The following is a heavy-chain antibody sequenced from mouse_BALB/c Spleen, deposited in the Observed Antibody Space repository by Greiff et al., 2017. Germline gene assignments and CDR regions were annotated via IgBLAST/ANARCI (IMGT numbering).Heavy chain of an antibody. CDR2: IRNKANGYTT. CDR3: ARDYDYFAY. Sequence: EVMLVESGGGLVQPGGSLRLSCATSGFTFTDYYMSWVRQPPGKALEWLGFIRNKANGYTTEYSASVKGRFTISRDNSQSILYLQMNTLRAEDSATYYCARDYDYFAYWGQGTLVTVAA. CDR1: GFTFTDYY. V-gene: IGHV7-3*02. D-gene: IGHD2-4*01. J-gene: IGHJ3*01.